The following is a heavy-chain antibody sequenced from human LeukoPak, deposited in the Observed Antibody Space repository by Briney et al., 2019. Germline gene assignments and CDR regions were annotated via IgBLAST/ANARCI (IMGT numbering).Heavy chain of an antibody. V-gene: IGHV3-33*01. CDR1: GFTFSSYG. J-gene: IGHJ6*02. CDR3: AGVGYDSSGYYTSYYYYGMDV. D-gene: IGHD3-22*01. Sequence: PGRSLRLSCAASGFTFSSYGMHWVRQAPGKGLEWVAVIWYDGSNKYYADSVKGRFTISRDNSKNTLYLQMNSLRAEDTAVYYCAGVGYDSSGYYTSYYYYGMDVWGQGTTVTVSS. CDR2: IWYDGSNK.